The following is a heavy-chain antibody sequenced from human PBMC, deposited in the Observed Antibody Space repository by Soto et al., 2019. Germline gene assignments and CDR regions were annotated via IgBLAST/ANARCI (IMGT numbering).Heavy chain of an antibody. CDR1: GGSISSNNG. V-gene: IGHV4-4*02. J-gene: IGHJ2*01. CDR3: ARNIPADLYFDL. Sequence: QVQLQESGPGLVKPSGTLSLTCAVSGGSISSNNGWSWVRQPPGKGLEWIGEIYHSGSTNYNPSPTSRVTISVDKSKNQFSLKLSSVTATDTAVYYCARNIPADLYFDLWGRGTLVTVSS. CDR2: IYHSGST. D-gene: IGHD6-13*01.